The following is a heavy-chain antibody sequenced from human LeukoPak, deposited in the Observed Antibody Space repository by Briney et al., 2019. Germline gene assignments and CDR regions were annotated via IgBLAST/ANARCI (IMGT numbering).Heavy chain of an antibody. CDR2: VRNKANSYIT. CDR3: GRIRGSYLHWYFDL. J-gene: IGHJ2*01. D-gene: IGHD1-26*01. CDR1: GFTFSDHY. V-gene: IGHV3-72*01. Sequence: PGGSLRLSCAASGFTFSDHYMDWVRQAPGKGLEWVGRVRNKANSYITMYAASVKGRFTILRNDSENSLYLQMNSLKTEDTAVYYCGRIRGSYLHWYFDLWGRGTLVTVSS.